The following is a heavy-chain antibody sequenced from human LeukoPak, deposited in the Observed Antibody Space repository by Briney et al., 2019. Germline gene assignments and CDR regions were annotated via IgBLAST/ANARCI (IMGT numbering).Heavy chain of an antibody. Sequence: SETLSLTCAVYGGSFSGYYWSWIRQPPGKGLEWIGEINHSGSTNYNPSLKSRVTISVDTSKNQFSLKLSSVTAADTAVYYCARYCSSTSCQGYYYGMDVWGQGTTVTVSS. V-gene: IGHV4-34*01. CDR1: GGSFSGYY. J-gene: IGHJ6*02. D-gene: IGHD2-2*01. CDR3: ARYCSSTSCQGYYYGMDV. CDR2: INHSGST.